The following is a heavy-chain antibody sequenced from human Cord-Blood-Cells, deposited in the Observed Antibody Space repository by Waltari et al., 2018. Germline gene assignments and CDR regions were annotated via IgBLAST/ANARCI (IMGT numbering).Heavy chain of an antibody. D-gene: IGHD6-13*01. V-gene: IGHV1-2*04. J-gene: IGHJ4*02. CDR2: FNPNSGGT. CDR1: GYTFTGYY. Sequence: VQLVQSGAEVKKPGASVKVHCKASGYTFTGYYMHWVRQAPGQGLEWIGWFNPNSGGTNYAQKFQGWVTMTRDTSISTAYMELSRLRSDDTAVYYCARGISIAAAGFFDYWGQGTLVTVSS. CDR3: ARGISIAAAGFFDY.